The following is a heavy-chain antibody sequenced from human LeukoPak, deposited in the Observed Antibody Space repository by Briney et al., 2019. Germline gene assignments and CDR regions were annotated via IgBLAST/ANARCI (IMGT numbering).Heavy chain of an antibody. CDR1: GFTFGSYW. Sequence: GGSLRLSCAASGFTFGSYWMSWVRQAPGKGPEWVANMKYDGSEKDYVDSVKGRFTISRDNAKNSLYLQMNSLRAEDTAVYYCARDIAAAGLFFDYWGQGTLVTVSS. J-gene: IGHJ4*02. CDR3: ARDIAAAGLFFDY. V-gene: IGHV3-7*01. D-gene: IGHD6-13*01. CDR2: MKYDGSEK.